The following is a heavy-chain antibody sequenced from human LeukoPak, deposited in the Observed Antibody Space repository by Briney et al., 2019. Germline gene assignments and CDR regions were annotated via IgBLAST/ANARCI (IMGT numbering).Heavy chain of an antibody. CDR2: ISSSSSYI. Sequence: GGSLRLSCTASGFTFGDYAMSWFRQAPGKGLEWVSSISSSSSYIYYADSVKGRFTISRDNAKNSLYLQMNSLRAEDTAVYYCASNRIAAAGGGQGTLVTVSS. D-gene: IGHD6-13*01. CDR1: GFTFGDYA. CDR3: ASNRIAAAG. V-gene: IGHV3-21*01. J-gene: IGHJ4*02.